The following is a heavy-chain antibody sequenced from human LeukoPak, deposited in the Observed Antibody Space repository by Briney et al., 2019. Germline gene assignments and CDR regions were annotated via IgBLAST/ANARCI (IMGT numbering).Heavy chain of an antibody. CDR2: ISSNGGST. Sequence: PGGSLRLSCAASGFTFSSYAMHWVRQAPGKGLEYVSAISSNGGSTYYANSVKGRFTISRDNSKNTLYLQMNSLRAEDTAVYYCAEMRGIKGVPAATGSLDYWGQGTLVTVSS. D-gene: IGHD2-2*01. J-gene: IGHJ4*02. CDR3: AEMRGIKGVPAATGSLDY. CDR1: GFTFSSYA. V-gene: IGHV3-64*01.